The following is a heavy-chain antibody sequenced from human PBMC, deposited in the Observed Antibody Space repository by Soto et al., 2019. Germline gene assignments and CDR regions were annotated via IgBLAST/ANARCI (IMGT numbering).Heavy chain of an antibody. CDR2: IIPIFGTA. CDR1: GGTFSSYA. CDR3: ARSSSSGYSYGYSGTRPRYYYYYYGMDV. Sequence: GASVKVSCKASGGTFSSYAISWVRQAPGQGLEWMGGIIPIFGTANYAQKFQGRVTITADESTSTAYMELSSLRSEDTAVYYCARSSSSGYSYGYSGTRPRYYYYYYGMDVWGQGTTVTVSS. J-gene: IGHJ6*02. V-gene: IGHV1-69*13. D-gene: IGHD5-18*01.